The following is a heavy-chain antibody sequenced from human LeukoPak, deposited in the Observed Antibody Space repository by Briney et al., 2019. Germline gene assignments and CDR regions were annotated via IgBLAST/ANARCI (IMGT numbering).Heavy chain of an antibody. CDR1: GFTVSSNY. V-gene: IGHV3-53*01. CDR2: IYSGGST. D-gene: IGHD6-13*01. CDR3: ARESGIAAAGTGAFDI. Sequence: PGGSLRLSCAASGFTVSSNYMSWVRQAPGKGLEWVSVIYSGGSTYYADSVKGRFTISRDNSKNTLYLQMNSLRAEDTAVYYCARESGIAAAGTGAFDIWGQGTMVTVSS. J-gene: IGHJ3*02.